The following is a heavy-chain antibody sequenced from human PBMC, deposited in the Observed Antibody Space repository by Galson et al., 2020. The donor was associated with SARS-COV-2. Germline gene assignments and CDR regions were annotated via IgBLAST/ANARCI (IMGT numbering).Heavy chain of an antibody. CDR3: AHRKVEQLGNAYDDYGLDV. J-gene: IGHJ6*02. CDR1: GFSLGTSGVG. D-gene: IGHD3-16*01. V-gene: IGHV2-5*01. CDR2: IYWNDHR. Sequence: SGPTLVKPTQTLTLTCTFSGFSLGTSGVGVGWIRQPPGKALEWLALIYWNDHRRYSPSLKNRLTITKDTSKNQVVLTVTNMGPVDTGTYYCAHRKVEQLGNAYDDYGLDVWGQGTAVTVSS.